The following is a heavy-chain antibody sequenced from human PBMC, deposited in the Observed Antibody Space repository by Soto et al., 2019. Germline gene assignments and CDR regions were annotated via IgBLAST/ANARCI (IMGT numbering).Heavy chain of an antibody. D-gene: IGHD6-13*01. CDR1: GFSFIPAW. V-gene: IGHV3-15*07. CDR3: IWQQDFYYGRAV. CDR2: IKSKGGGGTA. J-gene: IGHJ6*02. Sequence: EVQLVESGGGLVTPGGSLPLSCAASGFSFIPAWMNWVRQAPGKGLEWVGLIKSKGGGGTADYAAPVKGRFIISRDDSKNTIDLQMNSLKPEDTALYYCIWQQDFYYGRAVWGQGTTVTVSS.